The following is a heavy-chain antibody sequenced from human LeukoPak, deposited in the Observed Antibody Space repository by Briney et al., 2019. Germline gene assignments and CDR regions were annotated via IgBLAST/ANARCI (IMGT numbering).Heavy chain of an antibody. D-gene: IGHD2-21*02. CDR1: GFPFSSYA. CDR2: ISSSGSTI. Sequence: GGSLRLSCAASGFPFSSYAMTWVRQAPGKGLEWVSYISSSGSTIYYADSVKGRFTISRDNAKNSLYLQMNSLRAEDTAVYYCAREGDIVVVTATFDYWGQGTLVTVSS. J-gene: IGHJ4*02. CDR3: AREGDIVVVTATFDY. V-gene: IGHV3-48*04.